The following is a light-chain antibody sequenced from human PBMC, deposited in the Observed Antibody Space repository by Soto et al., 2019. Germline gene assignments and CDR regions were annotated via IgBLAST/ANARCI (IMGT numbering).Light chain of an antibody. CDR2: DAS. Sequence: EIVLTQSPATLSLSPGERATLSCRASQSVSSYLAWYQQKLGQAPRLLIYDASKRATGIPARFSGSGSGTDFTLTISNLEPEDFVVYYCQQRGNWPRTFGQGTKVEIK. CDR1: QSVSSY. J-gene: IGKJ1*01. V-gene: IGKV3-11*01. CDR3: QQRGNWPRT.